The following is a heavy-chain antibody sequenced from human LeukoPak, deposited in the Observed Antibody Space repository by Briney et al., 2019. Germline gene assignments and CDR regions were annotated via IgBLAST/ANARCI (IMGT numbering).Heavy chain of an antibody. V-gene: IGHV1-46*01. CDR2: INPSGGST. J-gene: IGHJ4*02. CDR1: GYTFTSYY. D-gene: IGHD2-15*01. Sequence: ASVKVSCKASGYTFTSYYMHWVRQAPGQGLEWMGIINPSGGSTNYAQKFQGRVTMTRDTSTSTDYMELSSLRSEDTAVYYCAIYCSGRSCYSDYWGQGTLVTVSS. CDR3: AIYCSGRSCYSDY.